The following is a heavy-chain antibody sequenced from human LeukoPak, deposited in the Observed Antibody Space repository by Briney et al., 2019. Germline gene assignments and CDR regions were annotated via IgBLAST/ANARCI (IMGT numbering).Heavy chain of an antibody. V-gene: IGHV3-48*04. Sequence: QAGGSLRLSCTASGFTFSSHSMNWVRQAPGKGLEWISYISRSSSTVYYADSVKGRFTISRDIAKNSLFLQMNSLRAEDTAVYYCAREGYSSSWYPYYFDYWGQGTLVTVSS. D-gene: IGHD6-13*01. J-gene: IGHJ4*02. CDR2: ISRSSSTV. CDR1: GFTFSSHS. CDR3: AREGYSSSWYPYYFDY.